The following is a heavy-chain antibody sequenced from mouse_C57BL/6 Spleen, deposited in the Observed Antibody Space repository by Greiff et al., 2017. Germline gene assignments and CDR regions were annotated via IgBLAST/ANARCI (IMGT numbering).Heavy chain of an antibody. CDR1: GYTFTSYW. CDR3: ARGSYYSNYVFDV. J-gene: IGHJ1*03. Sequence: QVQLQQSGAELVKPGASVKMSCKASGYTFTSYWITWVKQRPGQGLEWIGDIYPGSGSTNYNEKFKSKATLTVDTSSSTAYMQLSSLASEDSAVFYCARGSYYSNYVFDVWGTGTTVTVSS. D-gene: IGHD2-5*01. V-gene: IGHV1-55*01. CDR2: IYPGSGST.